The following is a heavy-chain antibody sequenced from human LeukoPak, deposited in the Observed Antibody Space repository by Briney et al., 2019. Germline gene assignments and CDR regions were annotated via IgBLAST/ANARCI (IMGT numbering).Heavy chain of an antibody. V-gene: IGHV4-39*01. J-gene: IGHJ4*02. CDR2: IYYSGST. D-gene: IGHD4-11*01. Sequence: PSETLSLTCTVSGGSISSSSYYWGWIRQPPGKGLEWIGSIYYSGSTYYNPSLKSRVTISVDTSKNQFSLKLSSVTAADTAVYYCARLPRYSKGFDYWGQGTLVTVSS. CDR3: ARLPRYSKGFDY. CDR1: GGSISSSSYY.